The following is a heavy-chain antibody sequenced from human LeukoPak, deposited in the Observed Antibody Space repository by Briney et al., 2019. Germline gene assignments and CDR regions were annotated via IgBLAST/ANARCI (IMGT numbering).Heavy chain of an antibody. CDR3: ARDELTGAIFDY. J-gene: IGHJ4*02. Sequence: GRSLRLSCAASGFTFSSYGMHWVRQAPGKGLEWVAVIWYDGSNKYYADSVKGRFTISRDNSKNTLYLQMNSLRAEDTAVYYCARDELTGAIFDYWGQGTLVTVSS. CDR2: IWYDGSNK. V-gene: IGHV3-33*01. CDR1: GFTFSSYG. D-gene: IGHD7-27*01.